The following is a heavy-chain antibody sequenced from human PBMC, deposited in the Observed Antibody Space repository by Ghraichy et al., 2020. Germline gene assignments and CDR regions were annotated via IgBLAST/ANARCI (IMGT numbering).Heavy chain of an antibody. J-gene: IGHJ4*02. CDR2: INHSGST. V-gene: IGHV4-34*01. CDR3: ARGKGAVAGNYFDY. CDR1: GGSFSGYY. D-gene: IGHD6-19*01. Sequence: SETLSLTCAVYGGSFSGYYWSWIRQPPGKGLEWIGEINHSGSTNYNPSLKSRVTISVDTSKNQFSLKLSSVTAADTAVYYCARGKGAVAGNYFDYWGQGTLVTVSS.